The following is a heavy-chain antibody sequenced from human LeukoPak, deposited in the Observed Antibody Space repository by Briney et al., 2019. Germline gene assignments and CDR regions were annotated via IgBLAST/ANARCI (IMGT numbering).Heavy chain of an antibody. CDR1: GFTFSSYA. D-gene: IGHD3-10*01. CDR3: AKVGVRGVIRYYFDY. V-gene: IGHV3-23*01. J-gene: IGHJ4*02. CDR2: SGGGGDKT. Sequence: GGSLRLSCAASGFTFSSYAMSWVRQAPGKGLEWVSVSGGGGDKTSYADSVKGRFTISRDNSKNTLFLQMNSLRAEDTAVYYCAKVGVRGVIRYYFDYWGQGSLVTVSS.